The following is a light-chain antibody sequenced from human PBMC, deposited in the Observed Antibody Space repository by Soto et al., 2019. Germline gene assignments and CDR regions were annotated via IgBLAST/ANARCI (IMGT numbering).Light chain of an antibody. CDR2: DSN. V-gene: IGLV1-51*01. Sequence: QSVLTQPPSVSAAPGQKVTISCSGSSSNIGDNYVSWYQQVPGTAPKLLIYDSNKRPSGIPDRFSGSKSGTSATLGISGLQTGDEADYYCGTWDTSLSVYVFGTGTKLTVL. CDR3: GTWDTSLSVYV. J-gene: IGLJ1*01. CDR1: SSNIGDNY.